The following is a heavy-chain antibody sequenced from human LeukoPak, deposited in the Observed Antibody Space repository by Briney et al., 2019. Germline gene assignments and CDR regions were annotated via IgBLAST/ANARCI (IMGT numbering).Heavy chain of an antibody. D-gene: IGHD1-1*01. CDR1: GGSISSGGSY. Sequence: PSETLSLTCTVSGGSISSGGSYWSWIRQHPGTSLEWIGYIYYSGSTYYNPSLKSRVTISVDTSKNQFSLKLSSVTAADTAVYYCARASGGSLSWFDPWGQGTLVTVSS. J-gene: IGHJ5*02. CDR2: IYYSGST. V-gene: IGHV4-31*03. CDR3: ARASGGSLSWFDP.